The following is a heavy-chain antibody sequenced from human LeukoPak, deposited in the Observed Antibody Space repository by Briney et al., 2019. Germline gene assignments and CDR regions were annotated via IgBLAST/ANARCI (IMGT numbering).Heavy chain of an antibody. J-gene: IGHJ4*02. D-gene: IGHD3-3*01. CDR1: GGTFSSYA. V-gene: IGHV1-69*13. CDR3: ARNMGSGYFPFDY. Sequence: ASVKVSCKASGGTFSSYAISWVRQAPGQGLEWMGGIIPIFGTANYAQKFQGRVTITADEPTSTAYMELSSLRSEDTAVYYCARNMGSGYFPFDYWGQGTLVTVSS. CDR2: IIPIFGTA.